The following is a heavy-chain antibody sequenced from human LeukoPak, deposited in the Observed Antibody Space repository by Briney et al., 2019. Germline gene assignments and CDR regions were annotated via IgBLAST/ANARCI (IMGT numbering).Heavy chain of an antibody. V-gene: IGHV4-39*07. CDR1: GGSISSSNYY. CDR3: ARTSGVLRYFDWFDY. D-gene: IGHD3-9*01. J-gene: IGHJ4*02. CDR2: IYYSGST. Sequence: SETLSLTCTVSGGSISSSNYYWGWIRQPPGKGLEWIGSIYYSGSTYYNPSLKSRATISVDTSKNQFSLKLSSVTAADTAVYYCARTSGVLRYFDWFDYWGQGTLVTVSS.